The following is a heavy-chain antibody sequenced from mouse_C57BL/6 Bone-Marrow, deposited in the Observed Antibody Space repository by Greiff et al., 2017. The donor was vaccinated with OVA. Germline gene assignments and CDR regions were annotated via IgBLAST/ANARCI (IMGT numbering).Heavy chain of an antibody. J-gene: IGHJ3*01. D-gene: IGHD2-3*01. CDR2: IDPSDSYT. Sequence: QVQLQQPGAELVRPGTSVKLSCKASGYTFTSYWLHWVKQRPGQGLEWIGVIDPSDSYTNYNQKFKGKATLTVDTSSSTAYMQLSSLTSEDSAVYYCAIDRLLLTFAYWGQGTLVTVSA. CDR1: GYTFTSYW. CDR3: AIDRLLLTFAY. V-gene: IGHV1-59*01.